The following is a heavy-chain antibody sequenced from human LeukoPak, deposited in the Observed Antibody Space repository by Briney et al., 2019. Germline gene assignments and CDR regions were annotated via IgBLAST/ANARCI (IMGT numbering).Heavy chain of an antibody. D-gene: IGHD3-22*01. CDR2: NNPNSGGT. V-gene: IGHV1-2*02. Sequence: ASVKVSCKASGYIFTGYYMHWVRQAPGQGLEGMGWNNPNSGGTNDAQKFQGGVTMTRDTSISAAYMELSRLRSDDTGVYYCARRYWADYYDSSGYYDYWGQGTLVTVSS. CDR1: GYIFTGYY. CDR3: ARRYWADYYDSSGYYDY. J-gene: IGHJ4*02.